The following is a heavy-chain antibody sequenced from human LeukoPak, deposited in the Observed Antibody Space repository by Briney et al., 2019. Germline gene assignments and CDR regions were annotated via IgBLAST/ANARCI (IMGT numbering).Heavy chain of an antibody. J-gene: IGHJ4*02. CDR3: ARAYGARPYYYFDY. Sequence: PSETLSLTCSVSGGSISSNGYYWGWIRQPPGKGLEWIGAIYYSGSAYYNPSLKSRVTISVDTSKNQFSLKVTSVTAADTAVYYCARAYGARPYYYFDYWGQGTLVTASS. CDR2: IYYSGSA. D-gene: IGHD4-17*01. V-gene: IGHV4-39*01. CDR1: GGSISSNGYY.